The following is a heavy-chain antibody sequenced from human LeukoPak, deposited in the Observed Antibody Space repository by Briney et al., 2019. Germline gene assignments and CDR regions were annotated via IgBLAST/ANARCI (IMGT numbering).Heavy chain of an antibody. J-gene: IGHJ3*02. CDR3: ARVGYNYDLGNAFDI. Sequence: GGSLRLSCAASGLAFSQFTVHWVRQAPGKGLEWVAVISHDGYHEYYADSVKGRFTISRDNSRNTLFLQMNSLRADDTAVYYCARVGYNYDLGNAFDIWGQGTVVTVSS. CDR1: GLAFSQFT. D-gene: IGHD1-20*01. CDR2: ISHDGYHE. V-gene: IGHV3-30-3*01.